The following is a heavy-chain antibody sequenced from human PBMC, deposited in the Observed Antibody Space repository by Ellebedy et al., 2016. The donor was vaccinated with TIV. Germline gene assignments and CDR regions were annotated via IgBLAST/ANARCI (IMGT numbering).Heavy chain of an antibody. V-gene: IGHV3-48*04. CDR3: AIATAMILFEH. CDR2: IRASGDTR. Sequence: GESLKISCAASGITFISHSFDWVRQAPGKGLEWLSSIRASGDTRYYADSVKGRFTISRDNAERSLHLEMNSLRADDTAVYYCAIATAMILFEHWGQGRLVTVSS. D-gene: IGHD5-18*01. J-gene: IGHJ4*02. CDR1: GITFISHS.